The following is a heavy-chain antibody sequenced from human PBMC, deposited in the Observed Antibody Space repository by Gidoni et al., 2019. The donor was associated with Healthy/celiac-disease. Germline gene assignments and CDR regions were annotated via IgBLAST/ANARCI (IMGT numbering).Heavy chain of an antibody. CDR3: ASSVYYGRSYYGSRFDP. V-gene: IGHV1-8*01. CDR1: GYTFTSYD. CDR2: MNPNSGNT. J-gene: IGHJ5*02. Sequence: QVQLVQSGAEVKKPGASVKVSCKASGYTFTSYDINWVRQATGQGLEWMGWMNPNSGNTGYAQKFQGRVTMTRNTSISTAYMELSSLRSEDTAVYYCASSVYYGRSYYGSRFDPWGQGTLVTVSS. D-gene: IGHD3-10*01.